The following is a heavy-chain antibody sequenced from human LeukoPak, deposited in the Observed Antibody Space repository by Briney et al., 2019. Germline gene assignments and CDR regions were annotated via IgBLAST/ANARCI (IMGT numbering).Heavy chain of an antibody. V-gene: IGHV4-34*01. J-gene: IGHJ4*02. CDR1: GGSFSGYY. CDR2: INHSGST. CDR3: ARGSVSGYSYGYWRY. D-gene: IGHD5-18*01. Sequence: SETLSLTCAVYGGSFSGYYWSWIRQPPGKGLEWIGEINHSGSTNYNPSLKSRVTISVDTSKNQFSLKLGSVTAADTAVYYCARGSVSGYSYGYWRYWGQGTLITVSS.